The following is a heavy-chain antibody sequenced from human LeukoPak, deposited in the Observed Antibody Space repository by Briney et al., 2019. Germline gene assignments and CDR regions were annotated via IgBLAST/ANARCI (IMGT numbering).Heavy chain of an antibody. CDR2: ISGDGVST. V-gene: IGHV3-43*02. Sequence: GGSLRLSCVASGLPIADFAMHWVRQAPGKGLEWVSLISGDGVSTFYADSVKGRFSIFRDNSKNSLSLEMNSLRTEDTAMYYCARESGKFDYWGQGTLVAVSS. J-gene: IGHJ4*02. CDR3: ARESGKFDY. CDR1: GLPIADFA.